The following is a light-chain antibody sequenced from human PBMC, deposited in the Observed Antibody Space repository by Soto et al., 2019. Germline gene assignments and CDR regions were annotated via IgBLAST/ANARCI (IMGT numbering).Light chain of an antibody. CDR1: QSVSSY. Sequence: EIVLTQSPATLSLSPGEKATHSSRASQSVSSYLAWYQQKPGQAPRLLIYDASNRATGIPARFSGSGSGTDFTLTISSLEPEDFAVYYCQQRSNWPPFTFGPGTKVDIK. J-gene: IGKJ3*01. CDR3: QQRSNWPPFT. V-gene: IGKV3-11*01. CDR2: DAS.